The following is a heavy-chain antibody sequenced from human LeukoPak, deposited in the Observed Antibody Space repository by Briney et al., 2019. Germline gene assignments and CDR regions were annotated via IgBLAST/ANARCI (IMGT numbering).Heavy chain of an antibody. CDR1: GGSINTDNYY. D-gene: IGHD3-10*01. CDR3: ARNLVPYFGELDP. J-gene: IGHJ5*02. V-gene: IGHV4-31*03. CDR2: IHHTGTT. Sequence: SETLSLTCTVSGGSINTDNYYWSWIRQSPVKGLEWIGYIHHTGTTYYNPSLRSRVSISVFTSNNQFSLTLISVTAAGTAVYYCARNLVPYFGELDPWGRGTLVTVSS.